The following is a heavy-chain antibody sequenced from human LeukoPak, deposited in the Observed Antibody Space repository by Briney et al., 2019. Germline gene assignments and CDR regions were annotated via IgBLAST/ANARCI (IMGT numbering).Heavy chain of an antibody. Sequence: PSETLSLTCTVSGGSISSYYWSWLRQPPGKGLEWIGYIYYSGSTNYNPSLRSRATISVDTSKNQFSLKLSSVTAADTAVYYCARARRRDAFDIWGQGTMVTVSS. CDR3: ARARRRDAFDI. CDR1: GGSISSYY. CDR2: IYYSGST. V-gene: IGHV4-59*01. J-gene: IGHJ3*02.